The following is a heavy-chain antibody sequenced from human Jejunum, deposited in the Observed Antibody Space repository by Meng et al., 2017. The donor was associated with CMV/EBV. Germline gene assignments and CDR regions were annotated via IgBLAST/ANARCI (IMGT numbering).Heavy chain of an antibody. CDR2: VSYSGLA. CDR3: AKEGPGKYSESFHI. V-gene: IGHV4-39*02. Sequence: SPSYSLCFRPPPVSALGCIGSVSYSGLAYSNPSLQSRFTIFLGTSKNDFSLNLNSVTAADTALYYCAKEGPGKYSESFHIWGHGTMVTVSS. J-gene: IGHJ3*02. D-gene: IGHD2/OR15-2a*01. CDR1: SPSY.